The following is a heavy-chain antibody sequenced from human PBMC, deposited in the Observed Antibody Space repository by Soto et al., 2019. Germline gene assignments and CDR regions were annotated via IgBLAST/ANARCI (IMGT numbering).Heavy chain of an antibody. J-gene: IGHJ6*03. V-gene: IGHV4-39*01. Sequence: SETLSLTCTVSGGSISSSSYYWGWIRQPPGKGLEWIGSIYYSGSTYYNPSLKSRVTISVDTSKNQFSLKLSSVTAADTAVYYCARQGSGYDWDYYYYMDVWGKGTTAT. D-gene: IGHD5-12*01. CDR2: IYYSGST. CDR3: ARQGSGYDWDYYYYMDV. CDR1: GGSISSSSYY.